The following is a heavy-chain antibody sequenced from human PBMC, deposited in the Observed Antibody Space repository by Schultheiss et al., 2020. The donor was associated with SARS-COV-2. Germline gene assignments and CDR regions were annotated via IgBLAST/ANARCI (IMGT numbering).Heavy chain of an antibody. CDR3: AKGRVLPADQPHYFES. V-gene: IGHV3-11*01. J-gene: IGHJ4*02. Sequence: GGSLRLSCATSGFSFSDAWMTWVRQAPGKGLEWVSAISGSGLKTYYADSVQGRFRSSRDNANNTTSLQMNSLKVEDTAVYYCAKGRVLPADQPHYFESWGQGTLVTVSS. D-gene: IGHD2-2*01. CDR1: GFSFSDAW. CDR2: ISGSGLKT.